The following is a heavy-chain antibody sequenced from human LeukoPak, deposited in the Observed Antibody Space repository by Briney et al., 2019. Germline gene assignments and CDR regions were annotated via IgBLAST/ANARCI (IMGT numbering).Heavy chain of an antibody. CDR3: ARARVAYCGGDCYLSYFDY. Sequence: SETLSLTCAVYGGSFSGYYWSWIRQPPGKGLEWIGEINHSGSTNYNPSLKSRVTISVDTSKNQFSLKLSSVTAADTAVYYCARARVAYCGGDCYLSYFDYWGQGTLVTVSS. CDR1: GGSFSGYY. J-gene: IGHJ4*03. CDR2: INHSGST. D-gene: IGHD2-21*02. V-gene: IGHV4-34*01.